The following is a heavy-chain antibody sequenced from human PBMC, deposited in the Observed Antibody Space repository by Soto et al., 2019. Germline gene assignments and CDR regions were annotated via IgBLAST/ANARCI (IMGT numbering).Heavy chain of an antibody. V-gene: IGHV1-18*01. D-gene: IGHD3-22*01. CDR3: ARPQPHYYDSSGYLNY. CDR1: GYTFTSYG. CDR2: ISAYNGNT. Sequence: ASVKVSCKASGYTFTSYGISWVRQAPGQGLEWMGWISAYNGNTNYAQKLQGRVTMTTDTSTSTAYMELRSLRSDDTAVYYCARPQPHYYDSSGYLNYWGQGTLVTVSS. J-gene: IGHJ4*02.